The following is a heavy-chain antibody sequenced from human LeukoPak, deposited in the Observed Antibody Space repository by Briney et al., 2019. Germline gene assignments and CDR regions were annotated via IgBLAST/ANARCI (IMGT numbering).Heavy chain of an antibody. CDR1: GFTFSNAW. CDR3: TTATPQNCGGDCYPDFYYYGMDV. J-gene: IGHJ6*02. D-gene: IGHD2-21*02. V-gene: IGHV3-15*07. Sequence: PGGSLRLSCAASGFTFSNAWMNWVRQAPGKGLEWVGRIKSKTDGGTTDYAAPVKGRFTISRDDSKNTLYLQMNSLKTEDTAVYYCTTATPQNCGGDCYPDFYYYGMDVWGQGTTVTVSS. CDR2: IKSKTDGGTT.